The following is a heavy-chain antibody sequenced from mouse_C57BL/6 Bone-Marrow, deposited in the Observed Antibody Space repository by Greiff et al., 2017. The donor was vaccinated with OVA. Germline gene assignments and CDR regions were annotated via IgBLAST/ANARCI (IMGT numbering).Heavy chain of an antibody. CDR1: GYTFTSYW. CDR3: ARKKVRDWYFDV. J-gene: IGHJ1*03. CDR2: IYPGSGST. V-gene: IGHV1-55*01. Sequence: VKLQQPGAELVKPGASVKMSCKASGYTFTSYWITWVKQRPGQGLEWIGDIYPGSGSTNYNEKFKSKATLTVDTSSSTAYMQLSSLTSEDSAVYYCARKKVRDWYFDVWGTGTTVTVSS. D-gene: IGHD2-14*01.